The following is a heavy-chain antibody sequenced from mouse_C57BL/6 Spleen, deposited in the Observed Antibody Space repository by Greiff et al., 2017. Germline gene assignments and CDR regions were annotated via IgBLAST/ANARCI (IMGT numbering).Heavy chain of an antibody. CDR3: ALIPWFAY. J-gene: IGHJ3*01. Sequence: QVQLKESGPELVKPGASVKISCKASGYAFSSSWMNWVKQGPGKGLEWIGRIYPGDGDTNYNGKFKGKATLTADKSSSTAYMQLSSLTSEDSAVYFCALIPWFAYWGQGTLVTVSA. CDR2: IYPGDGDT. V-gene: IGHV1-82*01. D-gene: IGHD1-1*01. CDR1: GYAFSSSW.